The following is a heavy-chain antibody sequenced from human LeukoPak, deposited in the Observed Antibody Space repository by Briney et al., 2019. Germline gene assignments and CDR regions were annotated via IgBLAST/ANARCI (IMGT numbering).Heavy chain of an antibody. D-gene: IGHD5-12*01. CDR2: IRYTGGST. V-gene: IGHV3-30*02. CDR3: ARGPSGYHNT. CDR1: GFSFSDYG. Sequence: GGSLRLSCTASGFSFSDYGMHWVRQAPGKGLEWVTFIRYTGGSTYYTDSVKGRFTISRDNSKNTLYLQMNSLRAEDTAVYYCARGPSGYHNTGGQGTLVTVSS. J-gene: IGHJ4*02.